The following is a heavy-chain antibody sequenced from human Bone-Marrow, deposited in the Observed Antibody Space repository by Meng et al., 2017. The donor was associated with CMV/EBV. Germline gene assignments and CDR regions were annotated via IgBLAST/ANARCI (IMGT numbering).Heavy chain of an antibody. CDR2: ISYDGSNK. D-gene: IGHD2-15*01. V-gene: IGHV3-30*04. Sequence: GGSLRLSCAASGFTFSSYAMHWVRQAPGKGLEWVAVISYDGSNKYYADSVKGRFTISRDNFKNTLYLQMNSLRAEDTAVYYCARDRGVGGGRGRYYGMDVWGQGTTVTGSS. CDR1: GFTFSSYA. J-gene: IGHJ6*01. CDR3: ARDRGVGGGRGRYYGMDV.